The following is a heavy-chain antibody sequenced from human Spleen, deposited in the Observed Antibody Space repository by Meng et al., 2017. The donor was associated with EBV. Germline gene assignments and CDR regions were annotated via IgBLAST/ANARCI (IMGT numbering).Heavy chain of an antibody. CDR3: ARGRTVARSPWSDP. CDR2: SNLSGST. Sequence: QGQPQRWGAGLLNPSETRSHTCAVYGGSVSGFYRIWIRQSPEKGLEWIVESNLSGSTTYNPSLKSRVTISVDTSKDQFSLRLTSVTAADTAIYYCARGRTVARSPWSDPWGQGTLVTVSS. J-gene: IGHJ5*02. CDR1: GGSVSGFY. V-gene: IGHV4-34*01. D-gene: IGHD6-6*01.